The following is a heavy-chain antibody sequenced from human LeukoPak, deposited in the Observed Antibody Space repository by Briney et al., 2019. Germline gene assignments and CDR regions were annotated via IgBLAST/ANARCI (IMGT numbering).Heavy chain of an antibody. V-gene: IGHV1-69*06. Sequence: ASVTVSRKASGCTFSSYAISWVRQAPGQGLEWMGGIIPICGTANYAQKFEGRVTITADKSTSQAYMELSSLRSEDTAVYYCAREAYCSGGSCYYRAFDIWGQGTMVTVSS. J-gene: IGHJ3*02. CDR2: IIPICGTA. CDR3: AREAYCSGGSCYYRAFDI. D-gene: IGHD2-15*01. CDR1: GCTFSSYA.